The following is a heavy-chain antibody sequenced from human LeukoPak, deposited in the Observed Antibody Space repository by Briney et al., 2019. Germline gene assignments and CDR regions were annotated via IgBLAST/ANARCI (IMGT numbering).Heavy chain of an antibody. CDR1: GYTFTGYY. D-gene: IGHD6-13*01. Sequence: ASVKVSCKASGYTFTGYYMHWVRQAPGQGLEWMGWINPNSGGTNYAQKFQGRVTMTRDTSISTAYMELSSLRFEDTAVYYCARRYSSSNYGMDVWGQGTTVTVSS. CDR2: INPNSGGT. V-gene: IGHV1-2*02. CDR3: ARRYSSSNYGMDV. J-gene: IGHJ6*02.